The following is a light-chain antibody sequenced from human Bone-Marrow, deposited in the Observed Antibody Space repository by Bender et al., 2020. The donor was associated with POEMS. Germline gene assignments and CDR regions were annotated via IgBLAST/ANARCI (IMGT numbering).Light chain of an antibody. J-gene: IGLJ1*01. V-gene: IGLV2-14*01. Sequence: QSALTQPASVSGSPGQSITISCTGSSSDVGGYKHVSWYQHHPGKAPKLILYGVRNRPSGVSPRFSGSKSGNTASLTISGLQADDEADYFCSSYAGSNNFYVFGTGTKVTVL. CDR2: GVR. CDR3: SSYAGSNNFYV. CDR1: SSDVGGYKH.